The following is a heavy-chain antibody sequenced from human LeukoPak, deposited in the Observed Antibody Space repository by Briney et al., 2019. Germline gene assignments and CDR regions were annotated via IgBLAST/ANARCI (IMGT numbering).Heavy chain of an antibody. CDR3: AKGSYDTSGYYAVGFDY. V-gene: IGHV3-30*18. CDR2: ISYDGNNK. Sequence: PGGSLRLSCAASGFTFSNYGVHWVRQAPGKGLEWVAVISYDGNNKFYADSLKGRFTISRDNSKNMLYLQMNSLRTEDTAVYYCAKGSYDTSGYYAVGFDYWGQGTLVTVSS. J-gene: IGHJ4*02. CDR1: GFTFSNYG. D-gene: IGHD3-22*01.